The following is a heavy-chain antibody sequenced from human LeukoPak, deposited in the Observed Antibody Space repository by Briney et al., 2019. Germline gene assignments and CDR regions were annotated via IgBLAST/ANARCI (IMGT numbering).Heavy chain of an antibody. J-gene: IGHJ4*02. CDR2: VKSKTDGGTI. Sequence: GGSLRLSCAASDFSLTNAWMNWVRQAPGKGLEWVGRVKSKTDGGTIDYAAPVKGRFILSREDSKNTLYLEMNSLKIKDTAVYYCTTKRVGAPAFDSWGQGTLVTVFS. CDR1: DFSLTNAW. CDR3: TTKRVGAPAFDS. D-gene: IGHD1-26*01. V-gene: IGHV3-15*07.